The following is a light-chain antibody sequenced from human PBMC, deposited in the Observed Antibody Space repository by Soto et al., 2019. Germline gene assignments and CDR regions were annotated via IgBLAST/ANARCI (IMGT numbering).Light chain of an antibody. Sequence: EIVLTQSPGTLSLSPGERATLSCRASQSVSSYYLAWYQQKPGQAPRLLIHGASNRATGVPDRFSGSGSGTDFTLTISRLEPEDFAVYYCQQYGSSRPLAFGQGTKVEI. CDR1: QSVSSYY. CDR3: QQYGSSRPLA. V-gene: IGKV3-20*01. CDR2: GAS. J-gene: IGKJ1*01.